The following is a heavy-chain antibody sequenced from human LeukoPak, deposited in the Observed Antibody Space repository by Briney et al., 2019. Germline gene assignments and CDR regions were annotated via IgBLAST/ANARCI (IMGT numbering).Heavy chain of an antibody. D-gene: IGHD3-22*01. V-gene: IGHV1-69*13. J-gene: IGHJ4*02. CDR1: GGTFRSYA. CDR2: IIPIFDTA. CDR3: ATENGPFHSDSSVYYQLHY. Sequence: ASVKVSCKASGGTFRSYAISWVRQAPGQGLEWMGMIIPIFDTAKYEQKFQGRVTITADEPTTTAYMELSSLRSEDTAVYYCATENGPFHSDSSVYYQLHYWGQGTLVTVSS.